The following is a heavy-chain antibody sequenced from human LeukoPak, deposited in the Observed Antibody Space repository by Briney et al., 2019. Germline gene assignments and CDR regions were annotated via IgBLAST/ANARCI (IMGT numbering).Heavy chain of an antibody. CDR2: ISDSGGST. Sequence: GGSLRLSCAASGFTFSNAWMSWVRQAPGKGLEWVSAISDSGGSTFYADSVEGRFTISRDNSKNTLYLQMNSLRAEDTAVYYCAKGPYSSSSYFDYWGQGTLVTVSS. J-gene: IGHJ4*02. CDR3: AKGPYSSSSYFDY. V-gene: IGHV3-23*01. CDR1: GFTFSNAW. D-gene: IGHD6-6*01.